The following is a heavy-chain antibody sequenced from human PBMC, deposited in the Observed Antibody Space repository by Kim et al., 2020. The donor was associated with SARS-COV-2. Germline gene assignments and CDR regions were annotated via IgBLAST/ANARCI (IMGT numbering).Heavy chain of an antibody. V-gene: IGHV4-59*13. J-gene: IGHJ6*02. CDR2: IHYTGGT. Sequence: SETLSLTCTVSGASISNYFWSWIRQPPGKELEWIGYIHYTGGTRNNLSLKGRVTISLDRSRNHFSLNLRSVTAADAAVYYCARGVPNCSESSCYMDVWG. CDR3: ARGVPNCSESSCYMDV. D-gene: IGHD2-15*01. CDR1: GASISNYF.